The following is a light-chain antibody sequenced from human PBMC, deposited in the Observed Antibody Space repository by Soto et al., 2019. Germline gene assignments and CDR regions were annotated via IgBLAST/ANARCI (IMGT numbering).Light chain of an antibody. CDR3: PSYDSSLSGSV. CDR1: SSNIGAVFD. J-gene: IGLJ2*01. V-gene: IGLV1-40*01. Sequence: QAVVTQPPSVSGAPGQRVTISCTGSSSNIGAVFDVHWYQQLRGTAPKLLIYGNTNRPSGVPDRFSDSKSGTSASLAITGLQAEDEADYYCPSYDSSLSGSVFGGGTKLTVL. CDR2: GNT.